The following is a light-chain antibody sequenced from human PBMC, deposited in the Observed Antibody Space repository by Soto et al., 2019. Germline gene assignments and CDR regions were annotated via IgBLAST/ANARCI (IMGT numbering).Light chain of an antibody. CDR1: QGISSY. J-gene: IGKJ1*01. CDR3: QQYYISWS. Sequence: AIRMTQSPSSFSASTGDRVTITCRASQGISSYLAWYQQKPGKAPKLLIYKASTLKSGVPSRFSGSGSGTEFTLTISSLQPEDFATYSCQQYYISWSFGQGTKVDIK. CDR2: KAS. V-gene: IGKV1-8*01.